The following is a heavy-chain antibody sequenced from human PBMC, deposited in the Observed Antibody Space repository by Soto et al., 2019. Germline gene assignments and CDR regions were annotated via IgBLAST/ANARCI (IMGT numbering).Heavy chain of an antibody. CDR3: ARENCSCGSCYSYYYYGMDV. CDR1: GYTFTSYG. V-gene: IGHV1-18*01. J-gene: IGHJ6*02. Sequence: ASVKVSCKASGYTFTSYGISWVRQAPGQGLEWMGWISAYNGNTNYAQKLQGRVTMTTDTSTSTAYMELRSLRSDDTAVYYCARENCSCGSCYSYYYYGMDVWGQGTTVTVS. D-gene: IGHD2-15*01. CDR2: ISAYNGNT.